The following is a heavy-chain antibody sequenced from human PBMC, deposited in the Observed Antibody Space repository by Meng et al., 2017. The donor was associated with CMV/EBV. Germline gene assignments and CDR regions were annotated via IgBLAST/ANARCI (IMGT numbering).Heavy chain of an antibody. CDR3: ARVLAYVGGFDY. V-gene: IGHV3-30*02. J-gene: IGHJ4*02. Sequence: GESLKISCAASGFTFSSYGMHWVRQAPGKGLEWVAFILYDGTNKYYADSVKGRFTISRDNAKNSLYLQMNSLRAEDTAVYYCARVLAYVGGFDYWGQGTLVTVSS. CDR2: ILYDGTNK. D-gene: IGHD3-10*01. CDR1: GFTFSSYG.